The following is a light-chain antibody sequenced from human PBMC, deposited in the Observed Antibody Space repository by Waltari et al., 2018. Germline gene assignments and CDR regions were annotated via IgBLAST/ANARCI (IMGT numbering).Light chain of an antibody. CDR1: SSDVGGYNY. Sequence: QSALTQPASVSGSPGQSITISCTGTSSDVGGYNYVSWYQQHPGKAPKLMIYEVSNRTLGVSNRFSVSKSGNTASLTISGLQAEDEADYYCSSYSSSSTWVFGGGTKLTVL. J-gene: IGLJ3*02. CDR3: SSYSSSSTWV. CDR2: EVS. V-gene: IGLV2-14*01.